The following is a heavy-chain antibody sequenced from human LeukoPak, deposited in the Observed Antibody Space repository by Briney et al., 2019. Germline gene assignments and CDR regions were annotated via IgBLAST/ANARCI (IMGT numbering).Heavy chain of an antibody. J-gene: IGHJ4*02. Sequence: GGSLRLSCAASGFTFSSYSMNWVRQAPGKGLEWVSSISSSSSYIYYADSVKGRFTISRDNSKNTLYLQMNSLRAEDTAVYYCAKDEGAGPFDYWGQGTLVTVSS. D-gene: IGHD1-26*01. V-gene: IGHV3-21*01. CDR1: GFTFSSYS. CDR3: AKDEGAGPFDY. CDR2: ISSSSSYI.